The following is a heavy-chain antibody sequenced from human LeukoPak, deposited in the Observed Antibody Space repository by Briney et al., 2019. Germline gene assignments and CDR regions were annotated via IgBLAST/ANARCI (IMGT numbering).Heavy chain of an antibody. D-gene: IGHD6-6*01. CDR3: AKDRVIEEYSFDY. CDR1: GFTFSSYG. CDR2: ISNNGGST. J-gene: IGHJ4*02. Sequence: GGSLRLSCAASGFTFSSYGMMWVRQAPGKGLEWVSGISNNGGSTDYADSVKGRFTISRDNSKNTLYLQMNSLRAEDTAVYYCAKDRVIEEYSFDYWGQGTLVTVSS. V-gene: IGHV3-23*01.